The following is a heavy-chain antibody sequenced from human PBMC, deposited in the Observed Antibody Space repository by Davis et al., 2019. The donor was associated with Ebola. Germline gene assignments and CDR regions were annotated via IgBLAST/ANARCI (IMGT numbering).Heavy chain of an antibody. CDR1: GFTFSSYA. CDR3: AKDRTYGSGSRDAFDI. Sequence: PGGSLRLSCAASGFTFSSYAMHWVRQAPGKGLEWVAVISYDGSNKYYADSVKGRFTISRDNSKNTLYLQMNSLRAEDTAVYYCAKDRTYGSGSRDAFDIWGQGTMVTVSS. D-gene: IGHD3-10*01. V-gene: IGHV3-30-3*01. CDR2: ISYDGSNK. J-gene: IGHJ3*02.